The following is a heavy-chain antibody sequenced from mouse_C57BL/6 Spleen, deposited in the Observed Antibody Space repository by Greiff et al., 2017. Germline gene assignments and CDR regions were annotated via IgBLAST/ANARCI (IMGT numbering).Heavy chain of an antibody. CDR2: IDPETGGT. D-gene: IGHD1-2*01. CDR1: GYTFTDYE. V-gene: IGHV1-15*01. J-gene: IGHJ1*03. CDR3: TRWGSLRRYFDV. Sequence: VQLQQSGAELVRPGASVTLSCKASGYTFTDYEMHWVKQTPVHGLEWIGAIDPETGGTAYNQKFKGKAILTADKSSSTAYMELRSLTSEDSAVYYCTRWGSLRRYFDVWGTGTTVAVSS.